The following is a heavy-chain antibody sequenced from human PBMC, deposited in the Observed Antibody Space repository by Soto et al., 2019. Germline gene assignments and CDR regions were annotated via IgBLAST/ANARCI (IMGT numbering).Heavy chain of an antibody. CDR1: GYRFINYW. V-gene: IGHV5-10-1*03. D-gene: IGHD1-1*01. Sequence: EVQLVQSGAEVNKPGESLRLSCQGSGYRFINYWISWVRQMPGKGLEWVGRIDPSDSYTVYSPSFQGHVTISIDTAINTAFLEWRSLQASDTAMYYCVRHCTGTPFYFDFWGRGTPVPVSS. J-gene: IGHJ4*02. CDR2: IDPSDSYT. CDR3: VRHCTGTPFYFDF.